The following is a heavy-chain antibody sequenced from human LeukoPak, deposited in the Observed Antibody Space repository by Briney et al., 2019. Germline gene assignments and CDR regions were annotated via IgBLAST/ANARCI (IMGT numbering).Heavy chain of an antibody. V-gene: IGHV3-30-3*01. CDR1: GFTFSSFA. Sequence: GGSLRLSCAASGFTFSSFAMHWVRQAPGRGLEWVAVISYDGSNKYYADSVKGRFTISRDNDKNSLYLQMNSLRADDTAVYYCARHFDGFGYFDYWGQGTLVTVSS. CDR3: ARHFDGFGYFDY. D-gene: IGHD3-16*01. CDR2: ISYDGSNK. J-gene: IGHJ4*02.